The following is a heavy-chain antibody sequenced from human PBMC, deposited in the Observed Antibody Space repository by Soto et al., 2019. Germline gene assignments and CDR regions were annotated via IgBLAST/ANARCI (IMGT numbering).Heavy chain of an antibody. D-gene: IGHD3-3*01. CDR1: GGSISSYY. J-gene: IGHJ5*02. V-gene: IGHV4-59*01. CDR3: ARDRGYDFWRGYYPSGWFDP. Sequence: SETLSLTCTVSGGSISSYYWSWIRQPPGKGLEWIGYIYYSGSTNYNPSLKSRGTISVDTSKNQFSLKLSYVTAAETAVDYCARDRGYDFWRGYYPSGWFDPWGQGNLVTVSS. CDR2: IYYSGST.